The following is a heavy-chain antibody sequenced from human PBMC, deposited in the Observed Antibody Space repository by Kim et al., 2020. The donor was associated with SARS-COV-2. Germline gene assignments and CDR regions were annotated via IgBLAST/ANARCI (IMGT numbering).Heavy chain of an antibody. V-gene: IGHV1-3*01. CDR2: INAGNGNT. CDR3: ASGPRTIVGAPDY. J-gene: IGHJ4*02. CDR1: GYTFTSYA. D-gene: IGHD1-26*01. Sequence: ASVKVSCKASGYTFTSYAMHWVRQAPGQRLEWMGWINAGNGNTKYSQQFQGRVTITRDTSASTAYMELSSLRSEDTAVYYCASGPRTIVGAPDYCGQGTLVTVSS.